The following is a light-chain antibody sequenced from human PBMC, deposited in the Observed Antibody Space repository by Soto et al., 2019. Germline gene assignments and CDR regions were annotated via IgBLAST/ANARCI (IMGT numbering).Light chain of an antibody. CDR3: QQRSNWPPEIT. CDR2: DAS. CDR1: QSVSNS. J-gene: IGKJ5*01. V-gene: IGKV3-11*01. Sequence: EIMLTQSPATLSLSPGERATLSCRASQSVSNSLAWFQQKPGQAPRLLIYDASNRATGIPARFSGSGSGTDFTLTISSLEPEDFAVYYCQQRSNWPPEITFGQGTRLEIK.